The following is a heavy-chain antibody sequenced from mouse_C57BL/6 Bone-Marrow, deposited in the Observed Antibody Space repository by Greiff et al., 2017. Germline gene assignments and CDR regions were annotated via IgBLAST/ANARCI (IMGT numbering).Heavy chain of an antibody. CDR2: IYPGDGDT. CDR1: GYAFSSSW. Sequence: VQLQQSGPELVKPGASVKISCKASGYAFSSSWMNWVKQRPGKGLEWIGRIYPGDGDTNYNGKFKGKATLTADKSSSTAYMQLSSLTSEDSAVYFCARPDYYGSSPYAMDYWGQGTSVTVSS. V-gene: IGHV1-82*01. D-gene: IGHD1-1*01. J-gene: IGHJ4*01. CDR3: ARPDYYGSSPYAMDY.